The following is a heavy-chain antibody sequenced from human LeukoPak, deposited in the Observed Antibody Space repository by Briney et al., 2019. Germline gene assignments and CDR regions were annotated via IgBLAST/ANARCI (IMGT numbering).Heavy chain of an antibody. D-gene: IGHD3-10*01. Sequence: GGSLRLSCAASGFIFREYAMTWVRQAPGKGLEWVSSITASDYTTYADSVRGRFTISRDNSKNTLYLQMNSLRAEDTAVYYCARGLRGFGEFPDYWGQGTLVTVSS. CDR1: GFIFREYA. CDR2: ITASDYTT. CDR3: ARGLRGFGEFPDY. V-gene: IGHV3-23*01. J-gene: IGHJ4*02.